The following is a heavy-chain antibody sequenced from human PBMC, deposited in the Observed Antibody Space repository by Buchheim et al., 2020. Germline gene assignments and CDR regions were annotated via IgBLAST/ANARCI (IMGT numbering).Heavy chain of an antibody. CDR2: ICYDGSHK. CDR3: ARDVYSSSEGFDY. D-gene: IGHD6-6*01. J-gene: IGHJ4*02. V-gene: IGHV3-33*01. CDR1: GFTFSSYG. Sequence: VQLVESGGGVVQPGRSLRLSCAASGFTFSSYGMHWVRQAPGKGLEWVAVICYDGSHKYYADSVKGRFTISRDNSKNTLYLQMNSLRAEDTAMYYCARDVYSSSEGFDYWGQGTL.